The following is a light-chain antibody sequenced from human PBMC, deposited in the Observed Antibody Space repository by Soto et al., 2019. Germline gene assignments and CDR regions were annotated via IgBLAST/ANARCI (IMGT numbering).Light chain of an antibody. V-gene: IGKV3-20*01. CDR2: AAS. CDR1: LSVASNY. J-gene: IGKJ1*01. CDR3: QQYGSAPWT. Sequence: EIVLTQSPGTLPLSPGERATLSCRASLSVASNYVAWYQQKPGQAPRLLIYAASGRATGIPDRFSGSGSGTDFTLTINRLAPEDFAVYYCQQYGSAPWTFGQGTKVEIK.